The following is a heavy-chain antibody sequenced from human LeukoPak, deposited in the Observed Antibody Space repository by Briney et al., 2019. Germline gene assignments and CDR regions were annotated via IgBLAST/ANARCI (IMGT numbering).Heavy chain of an antibody. V-gene: IGHV3-23*01. Sequence: GGSLRLSCAAFRFTFSSYAMSWVRQAPGKGLEWVSAISGSGGSTYYADSVKGRFTISRDNSENTLYLQMNSLRAEDTAVYYCAKGSYYDSSGYHSSLDYWGQGTLVTVSS. CDR3: AKGSYYDSSGYHSSLDY. CDR1: RFTFSSYA. J-gene: IGHJ4*02. CDR2: ISGSGGST. D-gene: IGHD3-22*01.